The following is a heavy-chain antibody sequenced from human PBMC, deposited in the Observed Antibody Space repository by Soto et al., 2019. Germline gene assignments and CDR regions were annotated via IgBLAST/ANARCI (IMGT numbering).Heavy chain of an antibody. J-gene: IGHJ6*02. Sequence: ASVKVSCKASGGTFSSYTISWVRQAPGQGLEWMGWINPNSGGTNYAQKFQGWVTMTRDTSISTAYMELSRLRSDDTAVYYCATDGGGSSSTSMDVWGQGTTVTVSS. CDR1: GGTFSSYT. V-gene: IGHV1-2*04. D-gene: IGHD2-15*01. CDR2: INPNSGGT. CDR3: ATDGGGSSSTSMDV.